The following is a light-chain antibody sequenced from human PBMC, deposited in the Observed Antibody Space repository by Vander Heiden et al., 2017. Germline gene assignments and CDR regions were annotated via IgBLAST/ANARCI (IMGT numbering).Light chain of an antibody. CDR3: CSHAGSSTFDVV. CDR2: EGT. J-gene: IGLJ2*01. Sequence: QSALTQPASVSGSPGQSITISCTGTSSDVVTYNLVSWYRQDPGKAPKLIIYEGTKRPSGISNRFSGSKSGNTASLTISGLQAGDEADYYCCSHAGSSTFDVVFGGGTKLTVL. CDR1: SSDVVTYNL. V-gene: IGLV2-23*03.